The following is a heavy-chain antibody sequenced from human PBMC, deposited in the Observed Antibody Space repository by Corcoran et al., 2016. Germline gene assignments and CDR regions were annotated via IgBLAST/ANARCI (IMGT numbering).Heavy chain of an antibody. CDR2: VYFSGDT. CDR3: ARHSGMTTASFFFDS. D-gene: IGHD3-10*01. CDR1: GGSIGSRSYY. Sequence: QLQLQESGPGLVKPSETLSLICTVSGGSIGSRSYYWGWIRLPPGKGLEWIGSVYFSGDTYYNPSLKSRLTISVDTSKNQFSLELSPVTAADPAVYYCARHSGMTTASFFFDSWGQGTAVTVSS. V-gene: IGHV4-39*01. J-gene: IGHJ4*02.